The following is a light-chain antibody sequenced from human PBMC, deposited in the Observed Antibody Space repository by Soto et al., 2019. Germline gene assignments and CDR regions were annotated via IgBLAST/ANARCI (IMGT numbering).Light chain of an antibody. CDR1: SSDVGGYNN. J-gene: IGLJ2*01. Sequence: QSALTQPRSVSRSPGQSVTISCTGTSSDVGGYNNVSWYQQHPGKATKLMIYDVSKRPSGVPDRFSGSKSGNTASLTISGLQAEDEADYYCCSYAGSYTFVVFGGGTKLTVL. CDR3: CSYAGSYTFVV. CDR2: DVS. V-gene: IGLV2-11*01.